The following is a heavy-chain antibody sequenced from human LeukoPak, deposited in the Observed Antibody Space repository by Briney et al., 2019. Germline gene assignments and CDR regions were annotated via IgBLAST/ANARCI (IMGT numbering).Heavy chain of an antibody. Sequence: SETLSLTCAVSGDSLNSSYWWNWVRQPPGKGLEWIGEIYQSGRTNYDPSLKSRVTISVDESKSQFSLELRSVTAADTAIYYCARVGLLLPYYYNMDVWGQGTKVTVSS. CDR1: GDSLNSSYW. J-gene: IGHJ6*02. V-gene: IGHV4-4*02. CDR3: ARVGLLLPYYYNMDV. D-gene: IGHD3-22*01. CDR2: IYQSGRT.